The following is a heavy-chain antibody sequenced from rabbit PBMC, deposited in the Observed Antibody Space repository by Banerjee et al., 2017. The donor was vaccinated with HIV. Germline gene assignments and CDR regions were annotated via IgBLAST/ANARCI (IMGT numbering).Heavy chain of an antibody. CDR3: ARGGDNAYYIPYFGL. CDR1: GFDLGRRYY. J-gene: IGHJ3*01. V-gene: IGHV1S45*01. CDR2: IYTSSGNT. D-gene: IGHD1-1*01. Sequence: QEQLEEFGGHLVKPGASLPFTCKASGFDLGRRYYICWVRQAPGKGLEWIGCIYTSSGNTWYANWAKGRFTISKTSSTTVTLQMTSLTAADTATYFCARGGDNAYYIPYFGLWGQGTLVTVS.